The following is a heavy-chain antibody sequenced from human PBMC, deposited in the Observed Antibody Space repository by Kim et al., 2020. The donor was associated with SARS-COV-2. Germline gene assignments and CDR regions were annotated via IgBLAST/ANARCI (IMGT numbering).Heavy chain of an antibody. CDR2: IYPGDSDT. CDR1: GYSFTSYW. Sequence: GESLKISCKGYGYSFTSYWIGWVRQMPGKGLEWMGIIYPGDSDTRYSPSFQGQVTISADKSISTAYLQWSSLKASDTAMYYCARPYYYDSSGYYYWGQGTLVTVSS. V-gene: IGHV5-51*01. J-gene: IGHJ4*02. CDR3: ARPYYYDSSGYYY. D-gene: IGHD3-22*01.